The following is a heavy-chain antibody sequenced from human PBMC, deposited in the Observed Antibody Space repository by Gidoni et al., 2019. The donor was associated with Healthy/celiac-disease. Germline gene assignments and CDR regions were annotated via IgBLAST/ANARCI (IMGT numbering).Heavy chain of an antibody. J-gene: IGHJ6*02. CDR3: ARRLDGSGNYEWGV. D-gene: IGHD3-10*01. V-gene: IGHV1-2*02. CDR2: INPNSGGT. Sequence: QVQLVQSGAEVKKPGASVKVSCKASGYTFTGYYMHGVRQAPGQGLEWMGWINPNSGGTNSAKKFQGRVTMTRDTSISTAYMELSRLRSDDTAVYYWARRLDGSGNYEWGVWGQGTTVTVSS. CDR1: GYTFTGYY.